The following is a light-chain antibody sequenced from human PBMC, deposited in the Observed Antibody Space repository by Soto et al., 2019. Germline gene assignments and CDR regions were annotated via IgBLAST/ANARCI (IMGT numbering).Light chain of an antibody. V-gene: IGKV3-15*01. Sequence: EVVMTQSPANLSVSPGVGVTLSCWASQPVSDKLAWYHQKPGQAPTLLIYGASARALGIPDRFSGSGSGTEFSFTVTSLQSEDFAVYYCQQYDQWPPITFGQGTRLEIK. CDR2: GAS. CDR1: QPVSDK. CDR3: QQYDQWPPIT. J-gene: IGKJ5*01.